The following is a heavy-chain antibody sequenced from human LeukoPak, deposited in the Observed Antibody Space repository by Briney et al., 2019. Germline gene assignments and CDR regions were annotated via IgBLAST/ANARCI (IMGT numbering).Heavy chain of an antibody. CDR1: GYTFTGYY. CDR3: ARGDLVRYCSSTICYCGGDCYPFDY. J-gene: IGHJ4*02. Sequence: ASVKVSCKASGYTFTGYYMHWVRQAPGQGLEWMGWINPNSGGTNYAQKFQGRVTMTRDTSISTAYMELSRLRSDDTAVYYCARGDLVRYCSSTICYCGGDCYPFDYWGQGTLVTVSS. D-gene: IGHD2-2*01. CDR2: INPNSGGT. V-gene: IGHV1-2*02.